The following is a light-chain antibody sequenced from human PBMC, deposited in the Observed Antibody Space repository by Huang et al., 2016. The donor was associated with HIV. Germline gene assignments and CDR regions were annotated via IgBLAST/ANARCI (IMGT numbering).Light chain of an antibody. Sequence: AIQMTQSPSSLSASVGDRVTITCRASQDIRNDLAWYQQTPGRVPKLLSYAAFNLQKGVPSRFSGSGSGTDFSLTISDLRPEDFATYYCLQDYHYPSTFGLGTKLELK. CDR3: LQDYHYPST. CDR1: QDIRND. V-gene: IGKV1-6*01. CDR2: AAF. J-gene: IGKJ2*01.